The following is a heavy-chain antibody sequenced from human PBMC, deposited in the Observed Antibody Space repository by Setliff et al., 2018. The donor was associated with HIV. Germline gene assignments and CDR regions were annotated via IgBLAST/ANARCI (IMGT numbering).Heavy chain of an antibody. CDR2: MYFRGNA. Sequence: LSLTCTVSGGSISSHYWSWIRQAPGKGLEWIGTMYFRGNARNSPSLKSRVTISVDTSKNQLSLNLTSVTAADTAVYYCARVETTVRGATYAMDVWGQGTTVTVSS. J-gene: IGHJ6*02. D-gene: IGHD3-10*01. CDR1: GGSISSHY. V-gene: IGHV4-59*11. CDR3: ARVETTVRGATYAMDV.